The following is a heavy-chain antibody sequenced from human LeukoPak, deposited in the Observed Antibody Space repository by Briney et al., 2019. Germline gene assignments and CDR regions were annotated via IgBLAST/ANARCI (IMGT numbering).Heavy chain of an antibody. V-gene: IGHV4-61*02. CDR3: ARDVGSGEFDY. J-gene: IGHJ4*02. Sequence: SETLSLTCTVSGDSISSSLYYWGWIRHPPGKGLEWIGRIYTSGSTNYNPSLKSRVTISVDTSKNQLSLKLSSVTAADTAVYYCARDVGSGEFDYWGQGTLVTVSS. D-gene: IGHD1-26*01. CDR1: GDSISSSLYY. CDR2: IYTSGST.